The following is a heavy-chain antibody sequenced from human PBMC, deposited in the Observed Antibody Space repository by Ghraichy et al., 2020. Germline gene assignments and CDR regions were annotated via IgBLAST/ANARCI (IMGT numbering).Heavy chain of an antibody. V-gene: IGHV1-69*13. CDR1: GGTFSSYA. CDR2: IIPIFGTA. CDR3: ARALGYYVSHATGSGYFQH. J-gene: IGHJ1*01. Sequence: SVKVSCKASGGTFSSYAISWVRQAPGQGLEWMGGIIPIFGTANYAQKFQGRVTITADESTSTAYMELSSLRSEDTAVYYCARALGYYVSHATGSGYFQHWGQGTLVTVAS. D-gene: IGHD3-10*02.